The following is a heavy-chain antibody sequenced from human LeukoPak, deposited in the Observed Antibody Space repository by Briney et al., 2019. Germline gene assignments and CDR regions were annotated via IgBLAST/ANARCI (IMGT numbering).Heavy chain of an antibody. CDR3: ARADGGWYGYYYYYYMDV. Sequence: SVKVSCKASGGTFSSYAISWVRQAPGQGLEWMGGIIPIFGTANYAQKFQGRVTITADESTSTAYMELRSLRSDDTAVYYCARADGGWYGYYYYYYMDVWGRGTTVTVSS. V-gene: IGHV1-69*01. CDR1: GGTFSSYA. CDR2: IIPIFGTA. D-gene: IGHD6-19*01. J-gene: IGHJ6*03.